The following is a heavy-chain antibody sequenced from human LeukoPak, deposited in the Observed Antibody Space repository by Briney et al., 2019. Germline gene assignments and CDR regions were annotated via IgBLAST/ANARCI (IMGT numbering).Heavy chain of an antibody. CDR2: FDPEDGET. D-gene: IGHD3-22*01. J-gene: IGHJ4*02. CDR3: ATPAELVVVNAFDY. V-gene: IGHV1-24*01. Sequence: ASVKVSCKVPGYTLTELSMHWVRQAPGKGLEWMGGFDPEDGETIYAQKFQGRVTMTEDTSTDTAYMELSSLRSEDTAVYYCATPAELVVVNAFDYWGQGTLVTVSS. CDR1: GYTLTELS.